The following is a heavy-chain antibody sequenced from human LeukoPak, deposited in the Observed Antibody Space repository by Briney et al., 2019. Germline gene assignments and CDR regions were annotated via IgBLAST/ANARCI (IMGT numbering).Heavy chain of an antibody. CDR2: IKSKGGGGTV. V-gene: IGHV3-15*01. D-gene: IGHD6-13*01. J-gene: IGHJ4*02. CDR3: ARRAGRLFDY. Sequence: GGSLRLSCGAFGFSFINAWMSWVRQAPGKGLEWVGRIKSKGGGGTVDFAAPVQGRFTISRDDSKNTLYLQMNSLKTEDTAVYYCARRAGRLFDYWGQGTLVTVSS. CDR1: GFSFINAW.